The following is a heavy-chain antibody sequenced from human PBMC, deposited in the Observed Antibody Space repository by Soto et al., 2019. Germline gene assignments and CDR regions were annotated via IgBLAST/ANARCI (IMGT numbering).Heavy chain of an antibody. Sequence: PSETLSLTCTVSGGSISSYYWSWIRQPAGKGLEWIGRIYTSGSTNYNPSLKSRVTMSVDTSKNQFSLKLSSVTAADTAVYYCARDRDDSSGYFPGLDYGGQGPLVTFSS. D-gene: IGHD3-22*01. CDR2: IYTSGST. CDR3: ARDRDDSSGYFPGLDY. V-gene: IGHV4-4*07. J-gene: IGHJ4*02. CDR1: GGSISSYY.